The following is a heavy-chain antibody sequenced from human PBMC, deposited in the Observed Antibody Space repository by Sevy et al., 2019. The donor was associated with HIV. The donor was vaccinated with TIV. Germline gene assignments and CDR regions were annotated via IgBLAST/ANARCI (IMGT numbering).Heavy chain of an antibody. Sequence: GGSLRLSCAASGFSFSNYGMHWVRQAPGKGLEWVALIWYDGSSKYYADSVKGRFTISRDNSKNTLYLQMNSLRAEDTAVYYCARDEEQQVDYWGQGTLVTVSS. CDR2: IWYDGSSK. V-gene: IGHV3-33*01. D-gene: IGHD6-13*01. CDR3: ARDEEQQVDY. J-gene: IGHJ4*02. CDR1: GFSFSNYG.